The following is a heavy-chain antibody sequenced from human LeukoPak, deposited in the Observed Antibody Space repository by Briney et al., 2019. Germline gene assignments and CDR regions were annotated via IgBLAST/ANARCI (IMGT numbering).Heavy chain of an antibody. CDR2: IKQDGSEI. V-gene: IGHV3-7*01. CDR3: ARASCSSTSCYYYYYYYMDV. D-gene: IGHD2-2*01. J-gene: IGHJ6*03. Sequence: GGSLRLSCAASGFTFTDFWMNWVRQAPGKGLEWVASIKQDGSEIYYVDSVKGRITISRDNAKNSLYLQMNSLRAEDTSIYYCARASCSSTSCYYYYYYYMDVWGKGTTVTVSS. CDR1: GFTFTDFW.